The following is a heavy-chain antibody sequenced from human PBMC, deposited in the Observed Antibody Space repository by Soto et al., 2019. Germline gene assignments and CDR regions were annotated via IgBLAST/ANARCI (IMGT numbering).Heavy chain of an antibody. CDR3: GRVRVGASTRVFDY. Sequence: EVQLVESGGGSVQPGGSLRLSCAASGFTFSDHYMDWVRQAPGKGLEWAVRIRNRANSYGADYAAAVKGRFTIYRDDSRNSLYLQMSSLRTEDTAVYYCGRVRVGASTRVFDYWGQGTLVGVSS. CDR2: IRNRANSYGA. J-gene: IGHJ4*02. V-gene: IGHV3-72*01. CDR1: GFTFSDHY. D-gene: IGHD1-26*01.